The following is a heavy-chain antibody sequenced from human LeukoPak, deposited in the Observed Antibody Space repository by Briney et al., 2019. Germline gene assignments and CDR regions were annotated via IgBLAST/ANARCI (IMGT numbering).Heavy chain of an antibody. D-gene: IGHD3-10*01. Sequence: GSLRLSCAASGFTFSSYAMSWVRQAPGKGLEWVSAISGSGGSTYYADSVKGRFTISRDNSKNTLYLQMNSLRAEDTAVYYCATRGHLDQAYYYGSGSYRDYGMDVWGQGTTVTVSS. J-gene: IGHJ6*02. CDR1: GFTFSSYA. V-gene: IGHV3-23*01. CDR3: ATRGHLDQAYYYGSGSYRDYGMDV. CDR2: ISGSGGST.